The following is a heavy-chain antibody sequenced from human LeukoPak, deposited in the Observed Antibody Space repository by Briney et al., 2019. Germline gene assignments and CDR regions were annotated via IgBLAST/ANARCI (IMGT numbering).Heavy chain of an antibody. D-gene: IGHD5-24*01. Sequence: GGSLRLSCAASGFTFSTYCMHWVRQAPGKGLEWVAVISYDGSNKYYADPVKGRFTISRDNSKNTLYLQMNSLRAEDTAVYYCAREEDNCFDYWGQGTLVTVSS. CDR2: ISYDGSNK. V-gene: IGHV3-30*12. CDR1: GFTFSTYC. J-gene: IGHJ4*02. CDR3: AREEDNCFDY.